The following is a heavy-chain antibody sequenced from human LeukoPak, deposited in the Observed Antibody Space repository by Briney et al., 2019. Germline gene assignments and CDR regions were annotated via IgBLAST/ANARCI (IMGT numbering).Heavy chain of an antibody. J-gene: IGHJ6*03. V-gene: IGHV4-34*01. Sequence: SETLTLTCAVYGGSFSGYYWSWMRQPPGKGLEWIGEINHSGSTNYNPSLKSRVTISVDTSKNQFSLKLSSVTAADTAVYYCARKNYYYYMDVWGKGTTVTVSS. CDR2: INHSGST. CDR3: ARKNYYYYMDV. CDR1: GGSFSGYY.